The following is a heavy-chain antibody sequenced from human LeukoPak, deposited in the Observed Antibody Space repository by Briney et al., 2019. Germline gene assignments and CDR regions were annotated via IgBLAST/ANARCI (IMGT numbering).Heavy chain of an antibody. CDR3: ARDSYYYDSSGYLGY. J-gene: IGHJ4*02. Sequence: ASVKVSCKASGYTFTSYGISWVRQAPGQGLEWMGWISAYNGNTNYAQKLQGRVTVTTDTSTSTAYMELRSLRSDDTAVYYCARDSYYYDSSGYLGYWGQGTLVTVSS. V-gene: IGHV1-18*01. D-gene: IGHD3-22*01. CDR1: GYTFTSYG. CDR2: ISAYNGNT.